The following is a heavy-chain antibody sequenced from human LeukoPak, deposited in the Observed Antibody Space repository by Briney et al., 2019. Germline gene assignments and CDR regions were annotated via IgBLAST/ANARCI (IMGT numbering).Heavy chain of an antibody. CDR3: AKPVPAAMEYYFDY. CDR1: GFTFSSYG. V-gene: IGHV3-30*02. J-gene: IGHJ4*02. Sequence: GGSLRLSCAASGFTFSSYGMHWVRQAPGKGLEWVAFIRYDGSNKYYADSVKGRFTISRDNSKNTLYLQMNSLRAEDTAVYYCAKPVPAAMEYYFDYWGQGTLVTVSS. CDR2: IRYDGSNK. D-gene: IGHD2-2*01.